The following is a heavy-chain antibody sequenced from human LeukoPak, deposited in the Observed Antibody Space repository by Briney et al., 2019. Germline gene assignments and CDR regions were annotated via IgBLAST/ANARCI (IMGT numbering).Heavy chain of an antibody. D-gene: IGHD3-22*01. CDR2: IKRETDGGTI. V-gene: IGHV3-15*01. J-gene: IGHJ1*01. Sequence: GGSLRLSCADSGFTLNNAWMSWVRQAPGKGLEWLSRIKRETDGGTIDYAAPVKGRFTISRDDSRNTLYLQMDSLKIEDTAVYYCTTDRYYDNSELQFQHWGQGTLVTVSS. CDR1: GFTLNNAW. CDR3: TTDRYYDNSELQFQH.